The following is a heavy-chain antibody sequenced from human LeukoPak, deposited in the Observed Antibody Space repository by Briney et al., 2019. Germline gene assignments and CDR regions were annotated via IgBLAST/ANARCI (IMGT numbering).Heavy chain of an antibody. Sequence: PSETLSLTCTVSDASVSNSYWSWIRQPPGKGLEWIGYISYSGSTSYNPSLKSRVTISVDPSKNQFSLKLSSVTAADTAMYYCARVGRGDYVWGSYSFDYWDQGTLVTVSS. V-gene: IGHV4-59*02. CDR1: DASVSNSY. CDR2: ISYSGST. D-gene: IGHD3-16*01. J-gene: IGHJ4*02. CDR3: ARVGRGDYVWGSYSFDY.